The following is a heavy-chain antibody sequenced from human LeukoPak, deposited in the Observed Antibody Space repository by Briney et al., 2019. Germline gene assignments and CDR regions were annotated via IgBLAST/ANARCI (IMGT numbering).Heavy chain of an antibody. CDR3: ARAPRGGKSRGFDP. CDR1: GDSISSTNYY. Sequence: PSETLSLTCTVSGDSISSTNYYWGWIRQPPGKGLEWIGSIYYSGSTFNNPSLKSRVTTSVDTSKNQFSLKLSSVTAADTAVYYCARAPRGGKSRGFDPWGQGTLVTVSS. D-gene: IGHD4-23*01. J-gene: IGHJ5*02. CDR2: IYYSGST. V-gene: IGHV4-39*07.